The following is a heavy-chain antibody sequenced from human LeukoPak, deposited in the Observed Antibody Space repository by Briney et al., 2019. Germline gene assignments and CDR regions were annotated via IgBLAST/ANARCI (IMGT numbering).Heavy chain of an antibody. D-gene: IGHD3-22*01. Sequence: GGSLRLSCAASGFTFSSFGMHWVRQAPGKGLEWVAFIRYNGSKKYYADSVKGRFTFSRDNSKNTLYLQMNSLRAEDTAVYYCAKTNYYDSSNYFDYWGQGTLVTVSS. CDR3: AKTNYYDSSNYFDY. CDR2: IRYNGSKK. CDR1: GFTFSSFG. J-gene: IGHJ4*02. V-gene: IGHV3-30*02.